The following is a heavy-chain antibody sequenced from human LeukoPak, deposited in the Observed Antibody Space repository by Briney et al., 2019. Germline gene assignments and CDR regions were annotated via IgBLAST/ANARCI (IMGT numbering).Heavy chain of an antibody. V-gene: IGHV4-59*01. CDR1: GGSISSYY. D-gene: IGHD3-9*01. CDR2: IYYSGST. J-gene: IGHJ6*03. Sequence: SETLSLTCTVSGGSISSYYWSWIRQPPGKGLEWIGYIYYSGSTNYNPSLKSRVTISVDTSKNQFSLKLSSVTAADTAVYYCARVDDTYYYYYYMDVWGKGTTVTVSS. CDR3: ARVDDTYYYYYYMDV.